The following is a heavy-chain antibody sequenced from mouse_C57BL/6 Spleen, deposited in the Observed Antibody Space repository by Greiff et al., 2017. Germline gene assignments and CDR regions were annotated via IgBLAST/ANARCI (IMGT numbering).Heavy chain of an antibody. J-gene: IGHJ1*03. CDR1: GFTFSSYA. V-gene: IGHV5-4*03. CDR2: ISDGGSNT. Sequence: EVKLMESGGGLVKPGGSLKLSCAASGFTFSSYAMSWVRQTPEKKLEWVATISDGGSNTYYPDNVKGRFTISRDNAKNNLYLQMSHLKSEDTAMYYCARHDYDGDWYFDVWGTGTTVTVSS. D-gene: IGHD2-4*01. CDR3: ARHDYDGDWYFDV.